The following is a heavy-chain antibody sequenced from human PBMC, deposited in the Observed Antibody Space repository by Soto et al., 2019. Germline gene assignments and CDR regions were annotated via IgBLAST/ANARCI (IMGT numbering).Heavy chain of an antibody. CDR2: MNPNSGNT. Sequence: QVQLVQSGAEVKKPGASVKVFCKASGYTFTSYDINWVRQATGQGLEWMGWMNPNSGNTGYAQKFQGRVTMTRNTSISTAYMELSSLRSEDTAVYYCARAEYCSGGSCYRQKNRGNYWGQGTLVTVSS. CDR3: ARAEYCSGGSCYRQKNRGNY. CDR1: GYTFTSYD. J-gene: IGHJ4*02. V-gene: IGHV1-8*01. D-gene: IGHD2-15*01.